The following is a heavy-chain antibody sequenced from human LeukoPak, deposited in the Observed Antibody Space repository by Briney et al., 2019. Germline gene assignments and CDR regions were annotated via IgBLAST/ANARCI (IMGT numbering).Heavy chain of an antibody. D-gene: IGHD3-22*01. CDR3: ARDRENYYDSSGYFDY. V-gene: IGHV4-59*01. J-gene: IGHJ4*02. CDR2: IYYSGST. Sequence: PSETLSLTCTVSGGSISSYYWSWIRQPPGKGLEWIGYIYYSGSTNYNPSLKSRVTISVDTSKNQFSLKLSSVTAADTAVYYCARDRENYYDSSGYFDYWGQGTLVTVS. CDR1: GGSISSYY.